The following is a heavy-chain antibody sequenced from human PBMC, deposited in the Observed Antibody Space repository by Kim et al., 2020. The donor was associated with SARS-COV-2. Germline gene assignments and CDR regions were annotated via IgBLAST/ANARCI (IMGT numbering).Heavy chain of an antibody. V-gene: IGHV1-3*01. CDR3: ARSLTSGGYLYFDY. CDR1: GYTFTSYG. J-gene: IGHJ4*02. CDR2: INGGSGNT. D-gene: IGHD3-22*01. Sequence: ASVKVSCKASGYTFTSYGIHWVRQAPGQRLEWMGWINGGSGNTRYSQNFRDRVTIARDTSANTAYMELSSLRSEDTAVYYCARSLTSGGYLYFDYWGQGTLATVSS.